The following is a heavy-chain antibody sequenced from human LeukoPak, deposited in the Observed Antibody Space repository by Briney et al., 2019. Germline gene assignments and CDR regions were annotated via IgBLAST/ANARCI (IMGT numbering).Heavy chain of an antibody. Sequence: GGSLGLSCAASGFTFRNYVIHWVRQAPGKGLEWVSYISGTSSLIYYADSVKGRFTISRDNAKNSLYLQMNSLRDEDTAVYYCVRDQFFSFDYWGQGTLVTVSS. V-gene: IGHV3-48*02. J-gene: IGHJ4*02. D-gene: IGHD3-3*01. CDR2: ISGTSSLI. CDR3: VRDQFFSFDY. CDR1: GFTFRNYV.